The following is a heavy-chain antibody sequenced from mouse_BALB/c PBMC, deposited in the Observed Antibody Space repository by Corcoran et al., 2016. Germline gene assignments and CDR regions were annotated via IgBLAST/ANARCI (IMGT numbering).Heavy chain of an antibody. D-gene: IGHD1-1*01. Sequence: EVQLQQSGPELVKPGASVKMSCKASGYTFTSYVMHWVKQKPGQGLEWIGYINPYNDGTKYNEKFKGKATLTSDKSSSTAYMELSSLTSEDSAVYYGARGRKYYGSSYSDYWGQGTTLTVSS. CDR1: GYTFTSYV. CDR3: ARGRKYYGSSYSDY. J-gene: IGHJ2*01. CDR2: INPYNDGT. V-gene: IGHV1S136*01.